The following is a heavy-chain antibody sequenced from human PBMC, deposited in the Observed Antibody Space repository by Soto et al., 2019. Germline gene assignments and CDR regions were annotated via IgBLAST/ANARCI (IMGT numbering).Heavy chain of an antibody. CDR1: GYTFTGHY. D-gene: IGHD1-26*01. Sequence: ASVKVSCKASGYTFTGHYMHWVRQAPGQGLEWMGWINPNSGGTNYAQKFQGRVTMTRDTSISTAYMELSRLRSDDTAVYYCAREPLVGATLYYYYGMDVWGQGTTVTVSS. CDR3: AREPLVGATLYYYYGMDV. CDR2: INPNSGGT. J-gene: IGHJ6*02. V-gene: IGHV1-2*02.